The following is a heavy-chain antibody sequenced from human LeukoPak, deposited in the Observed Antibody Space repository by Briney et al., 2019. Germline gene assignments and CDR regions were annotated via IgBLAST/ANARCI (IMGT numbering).Heavy chain of an antibody. CDR3: AKDLRPVVVVAATYDY. D-gene: IGHD2-15*01. CDR2: IWYDGSNK. J-gene: IGHJ4*02. CDR1: GFTFSSYG. Sequence: GGSLRLSCAASGFTFSSYGMHWVRQAPGKGLEWVAVIWYDGSNKYYADSVKGLFTITRDNSKNTLYPQMNSLRAEDTAVYYCAKDLRPVVVVAATYDYWGQGTLVTVSS. V-gene: IGHV3-33*06.